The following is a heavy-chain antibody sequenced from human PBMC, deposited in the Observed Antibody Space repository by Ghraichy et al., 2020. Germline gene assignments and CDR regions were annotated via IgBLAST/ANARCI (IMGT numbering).Heavy chain of an antibody. Sequence: SETLPLTCTVSGGSISSGDYYWSWIRQPPGKGLEWIGYIYYSGSTYYNPSLKSRVTISVDTSKNQFSLKLSSVTAADTAVYYCAREGEGSLDYWGQGTLVTVSS. D-gene: IGHD3-16*01. J-gene: IGHJ4*02. CDR2: IYYSGST. CDR1: GGSISSGDYY. CDR3: AREGEGSLDY. V-gene: IGHV4-30-4*08.